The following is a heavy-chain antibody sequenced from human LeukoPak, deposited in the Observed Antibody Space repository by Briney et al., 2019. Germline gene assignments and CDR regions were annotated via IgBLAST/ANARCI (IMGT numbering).Heavy chain of an antibody. V-gene: IGHV3-21*04. Sequence: GGSLRLSCAASGFTFSSYSINWVRQAPGKGLEWVSSIGGTSSYIYYADSVKGRFTISRDNSKNTLYLQMNSLRAEDTAVYYCAKDLGYCSSTSCYNWFDPWGQGTLVTVSS. CDR2: IGGTSSYI. J-gene: IGHJ5*02. D-gene: IGHD2-2*01. CDR1: GFTFSSYS. CDR3: AKDLGYCSSTSCYNWFDP.